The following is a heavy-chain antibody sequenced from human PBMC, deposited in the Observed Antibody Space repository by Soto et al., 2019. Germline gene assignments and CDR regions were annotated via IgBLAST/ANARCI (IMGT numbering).Heavy chain of an antibody. CDR1: GYTFTSYA. CDR2: INAGNGNT. D-gene: IGHD5-12*01. CDR3: ARDRARWLPSLDY. Sequence: ASVKVSCKASGYTFTSYAMHWVRQAPGQRLEWMGWINAGNGNTKYSQKFQGRVTITRDTSASTACMELSSLRSEDTAVYYCARDRARWLPSLDYWGQGTLVTVSS. V-gene: IGHV1-3*01. J-gene: IGHJ4*02.